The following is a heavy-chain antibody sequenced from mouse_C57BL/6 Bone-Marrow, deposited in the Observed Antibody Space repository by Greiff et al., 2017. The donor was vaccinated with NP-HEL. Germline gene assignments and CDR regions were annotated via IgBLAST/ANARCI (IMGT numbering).Heavy chain of an antibody. CDR1: GISITTGNYR. CDR3: ATAQASEGFAY. J-gene: IGHJ3*01. CDR2: IYYSGTI. V-gene: IGHV3-5*01. Sequence: EVKLQESGPGLVKPSQTVFLTCTVTGISITTGNYRWSWIRQFPGNKLEWIGYIYYSGTITYNPSLTSRTTITRDTPKNQFFLEMNSLTAEDTATYYCATAQASEGFAYWGQGTLVTVSA. D-gene: IGHD3-2*02.